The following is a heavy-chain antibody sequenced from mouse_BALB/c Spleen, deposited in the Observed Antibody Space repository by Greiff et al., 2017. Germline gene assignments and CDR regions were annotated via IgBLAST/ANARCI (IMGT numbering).Heavy chain of an antibody. CDR3: ARDKGGAMDY. D-gene: IGHD1-3*01. CDR1: GFTFSDYY. CDR2: ISDGGSYT. V-gene: IGHV5-4*02. Sequence: DVKLVESGGGLVKPGGSLKLSCAASGFTFSDYYMYWVRQTPEKRLEWVATISDGGSYTYYPDSVKGRFTISRDNAKNNLYLQMSSLKSEDTAMYYCARDKGGAMDYWGQGTSVTVSS. J-gene: IGHJ4*01.